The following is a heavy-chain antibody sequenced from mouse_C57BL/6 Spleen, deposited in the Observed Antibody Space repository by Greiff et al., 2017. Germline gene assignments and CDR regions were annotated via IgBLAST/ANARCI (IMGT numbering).Heavy chain of an antibody. J-gene: IGHJ2*01. D-gene: IGHD2-1*01. CDR1: GYTFTSYW. CDR2: MNPSNGGT. V-gene: IGHV1-53*01. Sequence: VQLQQPGTELVKPGDSVKLSCTASGYTFTSYWLHWVKQRPGQGLEWMGNMNPSNGGTNYNEQFKSQATLTVDKSSSTAYMQLSSLTSEDSAVYDCARMGVLPHDYWGQGTTLTVSS. CDR3: ARMGVLPHDY.